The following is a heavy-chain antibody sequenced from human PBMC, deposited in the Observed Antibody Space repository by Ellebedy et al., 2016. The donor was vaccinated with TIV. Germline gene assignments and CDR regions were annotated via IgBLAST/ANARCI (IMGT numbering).Heavy chain of an antibody. CDR3: AKDVGELPTKADY. V-gene: IGHV3-23*01. CDR1: GFTFSSYA. J-gene: IGHJ4*02. D-gene: IGHD1-26*01. Sequence: GESLKISCAASGFTFSSYAMSWVRQAPGKGLEWVSGISGSGDSTYYADSVKGRFTISRDNSKNSLYLQMNSLRAEDTALYYCAKDVGELPTKADYWGQGTLVTVSS. CDR2: ISGSGDST.